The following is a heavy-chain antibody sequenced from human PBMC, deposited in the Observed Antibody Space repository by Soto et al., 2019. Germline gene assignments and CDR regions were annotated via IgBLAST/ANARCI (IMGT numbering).Heavy chain of an antibody. CDR2: IYYSGST. CDR1: GGSISSYY. V-gene: IGHV4-59*01. J-gene: IGHJ6*02. CDR3: ARGSPDFWSGYGYYYYGMDV. Sequence: SETLSLTCTVSGGSISSYYWSWIRQPPGKGLEWIGYIYYSGSTNYNPSLKSRVTISVDTSKNQFSLKLSSVTAADTAVYYCARGSPDFWSGYGYYYYGMDVRGQGTTVTVS. D-gene: IGHD3-3*01.